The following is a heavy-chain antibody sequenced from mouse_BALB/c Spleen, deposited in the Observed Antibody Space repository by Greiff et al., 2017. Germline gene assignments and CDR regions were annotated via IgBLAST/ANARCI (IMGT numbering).Heavy chain of an antibody. Sequence: DVMLVESGGGLVQPGGSLRLSCATSGFTFTDYYMSWVRQPPGKALEWLGFIRNKANGYTTEYSASVKGRFTISRDNSQSILYLQMNTLRAEDSATYYCARDIGYRYDGPAMDYWGQGTSVTVSS. CDR1: GFTFTDYY. CDR3: ARDIGYRYDGPAMDY. J-gene: IGHJ4*01. V-gene: IGHV7-3*02. CDR2: IRNKANGYTT. D-gene: IGHD2-14*01.